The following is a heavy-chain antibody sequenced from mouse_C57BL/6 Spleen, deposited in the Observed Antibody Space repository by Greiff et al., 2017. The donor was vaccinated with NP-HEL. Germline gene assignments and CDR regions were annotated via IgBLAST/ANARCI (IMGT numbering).Heavy chain of an antibody. D-gene: IGHD1-2*01. J-gene: IGHJ2*01. Sequence: VQLQQPGAELVKPGASVKLSCKASGYSFTSYWMHWVKQRPGRGLGWIGRIDPKSGGTKYNEKFKSKATLAVDKPSSTAYMQLSSLTSEDSAVYYCAFTTADYWGQGTTLTVSS. CDR2: IDPKSGGT. CDR1: GYSFTSYW. CDR3: AFTTADY. V-gene: IGHV1-72*01.